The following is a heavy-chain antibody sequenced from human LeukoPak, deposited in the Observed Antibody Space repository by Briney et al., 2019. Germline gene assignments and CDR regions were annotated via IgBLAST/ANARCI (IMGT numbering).Heavy chain of an antibody. D-gene: IGHD3-10*02. CDR1: GFTFSSYE. CDR2: ITSSGSTI. V-gene: IGHV3-48*03. Sequence: GGSLRLSCAASGFTFSSYEMNWVRQAPGKGLEWVSYITSSGSTIYYADSVKGRFTISRNNAKNSLYLQMNSLRAEDTAVYYCAELGITMIGGVWGKGTTVTISS. J-gene: IGHJ6*04. CDR3: AELGITMIGGV.